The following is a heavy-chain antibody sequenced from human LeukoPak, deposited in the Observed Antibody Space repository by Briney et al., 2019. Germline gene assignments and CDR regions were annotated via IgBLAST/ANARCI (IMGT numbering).Heavy chain of an antibody. J-gene: IGHJ4*02. CDR2: IYTSGST. Sequence: PSETLSLTCTVSGGSISSYYWSWIRQPPGTGLEWIGYIYTSGSTNYNPSLKSRVTISADTSKNQFSLKLSSVTAADTAVYYCARRGITIFGVGEYYFDYWGQGTLVTVSS. CDR1: GGSISSYY. V-gene: IGHV4-4*09. CDR3: ARRGITIFGVGEYYFDY. D-gene: IGHD3-3*01.